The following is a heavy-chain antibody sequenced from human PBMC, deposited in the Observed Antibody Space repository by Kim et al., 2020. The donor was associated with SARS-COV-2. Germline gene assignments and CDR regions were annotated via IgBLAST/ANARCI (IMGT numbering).Heavy chain of an antibody. CDR1: GFTFSSYS. D-gene: IGHD1-26*01. J-gene: IGHJ4*02. Sequence: GGSLRLSCAASGFTFSSYSMNWVRQAPGKGLEWVSSISSSSSYIYYADSVKGRFTISRDNAKNSLYLQMNSLRAEDTAVYYCARDHPRRVGAPDYWGQGTLVTVSS. CDR3: ARDHPRRVGAPDY. V-gene: IGHV3-21*01. CDR2: ISSSSSYI.